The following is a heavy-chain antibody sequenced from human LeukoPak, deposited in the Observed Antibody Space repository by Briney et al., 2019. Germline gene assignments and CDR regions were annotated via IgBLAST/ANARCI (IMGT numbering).Heavy chain of an antibody. CDR2: VTVSGGGT. D-gene: IGHD6-6*01. V-gene: IGHV3-23*01. Sequence: GGSLRLSCTASGFTFSSYAMSWVRQAPGKGLEWVSTVTVSGGGTYYGDSAKGRFTISRDNSKNTLYLQMNSLRAEDTAVYYCAKRAARPAYYFDFWGQGTLVTISS. CDR1: GFTFSSYA. CDR3: AKRAARPAYYFDF. J-gene: IGHJ4*02.